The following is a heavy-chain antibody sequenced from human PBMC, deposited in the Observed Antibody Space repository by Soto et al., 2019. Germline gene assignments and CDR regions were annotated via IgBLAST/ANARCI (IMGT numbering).Heavy chain of an antibody. CDR2: IYYSGST. D-gene: IGHD5-18*01. J-gene: IGHJ4*02. CDR1: GGSISSYY. CDR3: ARDSGIQLWPYYFDY. Sequence: PSETLSLTCTASGGSISSYYWSWIRQPPGKGLEWIGYIYYSGSTNYNPSLKSRVTISVDTSKNQFSLKLSSVTAADTAVYYCARDSGIQLWPYYFDYWGQGTLVTVSS. V-gene: IGHV4-59*01.